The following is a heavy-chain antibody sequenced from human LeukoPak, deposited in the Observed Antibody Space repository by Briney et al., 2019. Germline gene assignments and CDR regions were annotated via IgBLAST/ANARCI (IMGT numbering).Heavy chain of an antibody. CDR1: GFSFKNYA. CDR3: AQQEAVSEEILDY. J-gene: IGHJ4*02. CDR2: ISYDGNSQ. D-gene: IGHD4-11*01. V-gene: IGHV3-30-3*01. Sequence: GGSLRLSCTASGFSFKNYAMHWVRQAPGKGLEWVAVISYDGNSQYYADSVKGRFTISRDNSRNTLYLQMNSLRDEDTAVYDCAQQEAVSEEILDYWGQGTLVTVSS.